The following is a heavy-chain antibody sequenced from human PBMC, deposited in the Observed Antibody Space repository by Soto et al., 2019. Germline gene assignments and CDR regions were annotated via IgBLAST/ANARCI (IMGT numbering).Heavy chain of an antibody. D-gene: IGHD2-2*01. CDR3: ARGLPRYHRGAFDI. Sequence: SETLSLTCAVYGGSFSGYYWSWIRQPPGKGLEWIGEINHSGSTNYNPSLKSRVTISVDTSKNQFSLKLSSVTAADTAVYYCARGLPRYHRGAFDIRGPATMVTV. V-gene: IGHV4-34*01. CDR1: GGSFSGYY. CDR2: INHSGST. J-gene: IGHJ3*02.